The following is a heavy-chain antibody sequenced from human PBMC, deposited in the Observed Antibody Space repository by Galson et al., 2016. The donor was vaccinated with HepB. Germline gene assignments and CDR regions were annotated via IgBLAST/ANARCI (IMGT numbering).Heavy chain of an antibody. J-gene: IGHJ6*02. CDR2: INPSGGVT. CDR1: GYTFTSYY. V-gene: IGHV1-46*01. Sequence: SVKVFCKASGYTFTSYYIHWVRRAPGQGLEWMGAINPSGGVTYYAHKFQGRLSMTRDTSTSTVYMELSSLRSDDTAVYYCARDGEVIYDFWSAHVDVWGPGTTVTVSS. CDR3: ARDGEVIYDFWSAHVDV. D-gene: IGHD3-3*01.